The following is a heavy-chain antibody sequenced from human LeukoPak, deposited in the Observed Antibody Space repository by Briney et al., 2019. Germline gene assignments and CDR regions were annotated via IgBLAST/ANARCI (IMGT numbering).Heavy chain of an antibody. V-gene: IGHV5-10-1*01. Sequence: GESLKISCQGSGYSFTSYWISWVRQMPGKGLEWMGRIDHSDSYTNYSPSFQGHVTISADKSISTAYLQWTSLKASDTAMYYCARHVTVTKGYDAFDIWGQGTMVTVSS. CDR2: IDHSDSYT. CDR3: ARHVTVTKGYDAFDI. J-gene: IGHJ3*02. D-gene: IGHD4-17*01. CDR1: GYSFTSYW.